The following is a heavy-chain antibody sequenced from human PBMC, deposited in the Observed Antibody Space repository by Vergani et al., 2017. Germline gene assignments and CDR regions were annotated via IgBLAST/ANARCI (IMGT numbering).Heavy chain of an antibody. CDR3: AREYGAAAGTGVGWFDP. J-gene: IGHJ5*02. D-gene: IGHD6-13*01. Sequence: QVQLVQSGAEVKKPGSSVKVSCKASGGTFSSYALSWVRQAPGQGLEWMGRIIPILGIANYAQKFQGRVTITADKSTSTAYMELSSLRSEDTAVYYCAREYGAAAGTGVGWFDPWGQGTLVTVSS. CDR2: IIPILGIA. CDR1: GGTFSSYA. V-gene: IGHV1-69*04.